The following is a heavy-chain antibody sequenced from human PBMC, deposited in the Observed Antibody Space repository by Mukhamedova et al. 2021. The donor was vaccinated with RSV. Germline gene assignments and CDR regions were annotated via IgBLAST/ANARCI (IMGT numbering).Heavy chain of an antibody. J-gene: IGHJ4*02. Sequence: GKGLMWVSRINEDGTIITYAGSVKGRFTISRDNAKNTVYLDMNSLRAEDTGVYFCARVYTLAGLDFLGQGTLVTVSS. CDR2: INEDGTII. CDR3: ARVYTLAGLDF. V-gene: IGHV3-74*01.